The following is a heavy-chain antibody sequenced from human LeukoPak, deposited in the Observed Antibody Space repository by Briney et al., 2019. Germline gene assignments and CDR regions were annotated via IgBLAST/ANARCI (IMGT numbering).Heavy chain of an antibody. V-gene: IGHV1-2*06. CDR3: ARDAPSSSWYQRVRYYYYGMDV. CDR1: GYTFSGHY. Sequence: WASVKVSCKASGYTFSGHYMHWVRQAPGQGLEWMGRINPNSGGTNYAQKFQGRVTMTRDTSISTAYMELSRLRSGDTAVYYCARDAPSSSWYQRVRYYYYGMDVWGQGTTVTVSS. CDR2: INPNSGGT. D-gene: IGHD6-13*01. J-gene: IGHJ6*02.